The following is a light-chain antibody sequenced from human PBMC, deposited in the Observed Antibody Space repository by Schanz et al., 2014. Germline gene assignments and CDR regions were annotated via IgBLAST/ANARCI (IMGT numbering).Light chain of an antibody. CDR2: AAS. V-gene: IGKV1-33*01. CDR1: QDISNY. J-gene: IGKJ4*01. Sequence: DIQMTQSPSTLSASVGDRVTITCQARQDISNYLNWYQQKAGKAPKLLIYAASNLETGVPSRFSGSGSGTDFTFTISSLQPEDIATYYCQQFDNLLSFGGGTKVEIK. CDR3: QQFDNLLS.